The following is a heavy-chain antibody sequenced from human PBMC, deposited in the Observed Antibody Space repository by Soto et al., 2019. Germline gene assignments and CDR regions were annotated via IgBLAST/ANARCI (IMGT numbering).Heavy chain of an antibody. CDR2: INHSGST. CDR3: AIDYYGSGSFNKRDYYYYGMDV. D-gene: IGHD3-10*01. Sequence: SETLSLTCAVYGGSFSCYYWSWIRQPPGKGLEWIGEINHSGSTNYNPSLKSRVTISVDTSKNQFSLKLSSVTAADTAVYYCAIDYYGSGSFNKRDYYYYGMDVWGQGTTVTVSS. J-gene: IGHJ6*02. V-gene: IGHV4-34*01. CDR1: GGSFSCYY.